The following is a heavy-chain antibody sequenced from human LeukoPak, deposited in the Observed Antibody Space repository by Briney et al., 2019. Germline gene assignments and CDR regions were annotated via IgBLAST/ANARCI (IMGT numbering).Heavy chain of an antibody. J-gene: IGHJ5*02. D-gene: IGHD6-19*01. V-gene: IGHV4-59*01. CDR2: IYYSGST. CDR1: GGSISSYY. CDR3: ARADYSSGWNDWFDP. Sequence: KPSETLSLTCTVSGGSISSYYWSWIRQPPGKGLEWIGYIYYSGSTNYNPPPKSRVTISVDTSKNQFSLKLSSVTAADTAVYYCARADYSSGWNDWFDPWGQGTLVTVSS.